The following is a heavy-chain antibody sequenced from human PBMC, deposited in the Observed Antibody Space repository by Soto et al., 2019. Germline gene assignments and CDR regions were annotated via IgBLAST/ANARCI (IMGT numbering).Heavy chain of an antibody. CDR2: INYSGRS. CDR3: ARSYCADAVRCNWFDP. V-gene: IGHV4-59*01. CDR1: GDSSSTYY. Sequence: QVQLQESGPGLVKSSETLSLTCSVSGDSSSTYYWGWIRQPPATGLEWIGYINYSGRSNHNPSLKSRLSISVDASKNQVSLTLTSVTAADTAVYYCARSYCADAVRCNWFDPWGQGTLVVVSS. J-gene: IGHJ5*02. D-gene: IGHD2-8*01.